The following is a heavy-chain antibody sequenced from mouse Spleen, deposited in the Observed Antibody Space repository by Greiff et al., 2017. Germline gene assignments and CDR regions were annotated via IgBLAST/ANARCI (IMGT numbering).Heavy chain of an antibody. D-gene: IGHD2-10*02. CDR3: ARHEEEGYGNYGASWFAY. Sequence: QVQLKESGAELVKPGASVKLSCKASGYTFTEYTIHWVKQRSGQGLEWIGWFYPGSGSIKYNEKFKDKATLTADKSSSTVYMELSRVTSEDSAVYFCARHEEEGYGNYGASWFAYWGQGTLVTVSA. V-gene: IGHV1-62-2*01. CDR2: FYPGSGSI. J-gene: IGHJ3*01. CDR1: GYTFTEYT.